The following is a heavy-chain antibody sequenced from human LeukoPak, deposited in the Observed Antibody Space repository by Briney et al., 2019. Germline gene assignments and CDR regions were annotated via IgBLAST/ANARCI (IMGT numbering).Heavy chain of an antibody. J-gene: IGHJ4*02. D-gene: IGHD1-1*01. V-gene: IGHV4-34*01. CDR1: GGSFSGYY. Sequence: SETLSLTCVVYGGSFSGYYWTWIRQPPGKGLEWIGEIHYSGATSYKPSLKSRVTISGDTSKNQVSLNLRSVAAADTAVYYCARGRLDGYYFDHWGQGALATVSS. CDR3: ARGRLDGYYFDH. CDR2: IHYSGAT.